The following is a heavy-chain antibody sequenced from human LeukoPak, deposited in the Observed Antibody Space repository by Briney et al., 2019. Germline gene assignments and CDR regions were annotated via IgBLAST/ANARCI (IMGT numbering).Heavy chain of an antibody. CDR1: GFTFSSYS. Sequence: GGSLRLSCAASGFTFSSYSMNWVRQAPGKGLEWVSYISSSSSTIYYADSVKGRFTISRDNAKNSLYLQMNSLRAEDTAVYYCAREQDLDYWGQEPWSPSPQ. V-gene: IGHV3-48*01. CDR2: ISSSSSTI. CDR3: AREQDLDY. J-gene: IGHJ4*01.